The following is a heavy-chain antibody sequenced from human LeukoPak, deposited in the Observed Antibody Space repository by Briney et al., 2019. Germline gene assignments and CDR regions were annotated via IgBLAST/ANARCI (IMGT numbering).Heavy chain of an antibody. D-gene: IGHD3-10*01. CDR3: ARFGELSPYYYYMDV. V-gene: IGHV1-18*03. J-gene: IGHJ6*03. CDR2: ISPYNGYT. CDR1: GGTFSSYA. Sequence: RRASVKVSCKASGGTFSSYAISWVRQAPGQGLECMGWISPYNGYTNYAQKLQGRVTMTTDTSTSTAYMELRSLRSDDMAVYYCARFGELSPYYYYMDVWGKGTTVTVSS.